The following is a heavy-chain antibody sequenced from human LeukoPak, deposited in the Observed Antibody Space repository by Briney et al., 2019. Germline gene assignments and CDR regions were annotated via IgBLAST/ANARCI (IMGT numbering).Heavy chain of an antibody. V-gene: IGHV4-38-2*02. CDR1: GYSISSGYY. CDR2: IYHSGST. D-gene: IGHD5-12*01. Sequence: SETLSLTCAVSGYSISSGYYWGWIRQPPGKGLEWIGSIYHSGSTYYNPSLKSRVTISVDTSKNQFSLKLSSVTAADTAVYYCAREGGYSGYDRRFDYWGQGTLVTVYS. CDR3: AREGGYSGYDRRFDY. J-gene: IGHJ4*02.